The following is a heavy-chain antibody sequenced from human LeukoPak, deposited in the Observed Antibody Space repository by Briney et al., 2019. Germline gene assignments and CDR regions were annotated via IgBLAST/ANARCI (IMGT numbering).Heavy chain of an antibody. CDR3: ARAMPDCSSTSCYSV. D-gene: IGHD2-2*01. CDR1: GGSFSGYY. CDR2: INHSGST. Sequence: SETLSLTCAVYGGSFSGYYWSWIRQPPGKGLEWIGEINHSGSTNYNPSPKSRVTISVDTSKTQFSLKLSSVTAADTAVYYCARAMPDCSSTSCYSVWGQGTLVTVSS. J-gene: IGHJ4*02. V-gene: IGHV4-34*01.